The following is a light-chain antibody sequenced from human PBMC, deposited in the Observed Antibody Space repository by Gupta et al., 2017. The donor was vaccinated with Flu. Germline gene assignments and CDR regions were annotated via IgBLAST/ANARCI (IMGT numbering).Light chain of an antibody. CDR3: QQDYSYTVT. CDR2: AAP. J-gene: IGKJ1*01. V-gene: IGKV1-8*01. CDR1: QGISSY. Sequence: AIRMTQSPSSFSASTGDRVTITCRASQGISSYLAWYQQKPGKAPKLLIYAAPTLQSGVPSRFSGSGSGTDFTLTISCLQSEDFATYYCQQDYSYTVTFGQGTKVEIK.